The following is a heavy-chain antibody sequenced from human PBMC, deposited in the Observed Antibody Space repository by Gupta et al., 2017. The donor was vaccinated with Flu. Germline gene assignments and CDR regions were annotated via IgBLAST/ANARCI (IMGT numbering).Heavy chain of an antibody. V-gene: IGHV3-21*06. CDR3: ARDKMDYGDYDTSPVDYYFDC. Sequence: EVQLVESGGGLVKPGGSLRLSCAASGFTFNSYTINWVRQAPGKGLEWVSSISSGSTFIYYADSVKGRFTISRDNAKNSLYLQMKGLRAEDTAVYYCARDKMDYGDYDTSPVDYYFDCWGQGTLVTVSS. CDR2: ISSGSTFI. CDR1: GFTFNSYT. D-gene: IGHD4-17*01. J-gene: IGHJ4*02.